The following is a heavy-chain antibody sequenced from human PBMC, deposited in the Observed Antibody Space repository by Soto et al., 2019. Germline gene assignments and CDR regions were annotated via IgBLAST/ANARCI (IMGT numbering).Heavy chain of an antibody. CDR1: GYSFTVYW. CDR3: ARGNVANWFGP. CDR2: VYPSDSRT. Sequence: GESLKISCEGSGYSFTVYWIAWVLQMPGKGLEWMWIVYPSDSRTKYSPSFEGQVTFSADTSTNTAYLQWTSLKASDTAMYYCARGNVANWFGPWGQGTLVTVS. V-gene: IGHV5-51*01. J-gene: IGHJ5*02.